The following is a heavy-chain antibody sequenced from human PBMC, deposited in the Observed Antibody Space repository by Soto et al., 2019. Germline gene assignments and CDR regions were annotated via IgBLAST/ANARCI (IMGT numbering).Heavy chain of an antibody. D-gene: IGHD4-4*01. Sequence: GGSLRLSCAASGFTFSGYWMHWVRQAPGEGLVWVSRINPDGGSTNYADSVKGRFTISRDNAKNTLFLQMNGLRAEDTAVYYCARETYSFNDYWGQGTLVTVSS. CDR3: ARETYSFNDY. V-gene: IGHV3-74*01. CDR1: GFTFSGYW. J-gene: IGHJ4*02. CDR2: INPDGGST.